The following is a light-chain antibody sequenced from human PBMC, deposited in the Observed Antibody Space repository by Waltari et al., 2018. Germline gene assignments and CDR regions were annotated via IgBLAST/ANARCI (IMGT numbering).Light chain of an antibody. CDR3: CSYAGSSTLV. J-gene: IGLJ2*01. CDR1: SSDVGGYNL. Sequence: QSALTQPASVSGSPGQSTTLPCTGTSSDVGGYNLFSWYQPHPGKAPKPMIYEGSKRPSGVSNRFSGSKSGNTASLTISGLQAEDEADYYCCSYAGSSTLVFGGGTKLTVL. CDR2: EGS. V-gene: IGLV2-23*01.